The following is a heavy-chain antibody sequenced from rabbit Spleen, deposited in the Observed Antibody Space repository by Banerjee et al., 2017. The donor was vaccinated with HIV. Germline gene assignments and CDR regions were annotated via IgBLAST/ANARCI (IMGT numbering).Heavy chain of an antibody. J-gene: IGHJ6*01. V-gene: IGHV1S45*01. CDR2: IYPDYGST. D-gene: IGHD8-1*01. Sequence: QEQLVESGGGLVTLGGSLKLSCKASGIDFSSYGISWVRQAPGKGLEWIAYIYPDYGSTDYASWVNGRFTISKTSSTTVTLQMTSLTAADTATYFCARDTGSSFSSYGMDLWGPGTLVTVS. CDR1: GIDFSSYG. CDR3: ARDTGSSFSSYGMDL.